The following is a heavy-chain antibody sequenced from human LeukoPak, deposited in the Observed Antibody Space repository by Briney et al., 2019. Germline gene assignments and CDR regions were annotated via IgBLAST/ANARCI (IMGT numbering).Heavy chain of an antibody. V-gene: IGHV3-23*01. CDR3: ARVRGVDFDY. Sequence: GGSLRLSCLASGFTFSNFGMSWVRQAPGRGLEWVSGISGSGEPTYYADSVKGRFNISRDNAKKTVYLQMNSLRAEDTAVYYCARVRGVDFDYWGQGTLVTVSS. J-gene: IGHJ4*02. CDR1: GFTFSNFG. CDR2: ISGSGEPT. D-gene: IGHD3-10*01.